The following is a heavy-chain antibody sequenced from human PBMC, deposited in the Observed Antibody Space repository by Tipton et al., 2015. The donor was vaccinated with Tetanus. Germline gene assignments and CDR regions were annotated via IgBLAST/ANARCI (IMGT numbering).Heavy chain of an antibody. CDR1: GGTFSSYA. D-gene: IGHD4-17*01. CDR2: IIPIFGTA. J-gene: IGHJ6*02. Sequence: QVQLVQSGAEVKKPGSSVKVSCKASGGTFSSYAISWVRQAPGQGLEWMGGIIPIFGTANYAQKFQGRVTITADESTSTAYMELSSLRSEDTAVYYCARRGYGDYGYYYYYGMDVWGQGTTVTVSS. CDR3: ARRGYGDYGYYYYYGMDV. V-gene: IGHV1-69*01.